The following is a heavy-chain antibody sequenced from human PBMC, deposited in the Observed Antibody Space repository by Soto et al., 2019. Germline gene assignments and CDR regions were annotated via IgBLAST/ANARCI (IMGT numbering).Heavy chain of an antibody. D-gene: IGHD6-6*01. V-gene: IGHV1-69*12. CDR2: IIPIFGTA. CDR3: ARGGWQLVALNSYYYGMDV. Sequence: QVQLVQSGAEVKKPGSSVKVSCKASGGTFSSYAISWVRQAPGQGLEWMGGIIPIFGTANYAQKFQGRVTITADESTSTAYMELSSLRPEDTAVYYCARGGWQLVALNSYYYGMDVWGQGTTVTVSS. J-gene: IGHJ6*02. CDR1: GGTFSSYA.